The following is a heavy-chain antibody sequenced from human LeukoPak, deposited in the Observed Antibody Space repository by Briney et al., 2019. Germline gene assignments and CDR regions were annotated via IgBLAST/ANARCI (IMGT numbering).Heavy chain of an antibody. V-gene: IGHV4-34*01. CDR1: GGSFSVYY. CDR2: INHSGST. CDR3: ARGRLTISIRYCSSTSCPSYYFDY. Sequence: SETLSLTCAVYGGSFSVYYWSWIRQPPGKGLEWIGEINHSGSTNYNPSLKSRVTISVDTSKNQFSLKLSSVTAADTAVYYCARGRLTISIRYCSSTSCPSYYFDYWGQGTLVTVSS. J-gene: IGHJ4*02. D-gene: IGHD2-2*01.